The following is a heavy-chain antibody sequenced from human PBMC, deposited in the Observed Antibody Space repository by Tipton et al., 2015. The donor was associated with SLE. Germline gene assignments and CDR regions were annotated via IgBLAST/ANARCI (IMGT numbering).Heavy chain of an antibody. CDR2: INHSGST. CDR3: ARGAGGEDTAMANYFDS. CDR1: GGSFSGYY. D-gene: IGHD5-18*01. J-gene: IGHJ4*02. Sequence: TLSLTCAVYGGSFSGYYWSWIRQPPGKGLEWIGEINHSGSTNYNPSLKSRVTISVDTSKNQFSLKLSSVTAADTAVYYCARGAGGEDTAMANYFDSWGQGTLVTVSS. V-gene: IGHV4-34*01.